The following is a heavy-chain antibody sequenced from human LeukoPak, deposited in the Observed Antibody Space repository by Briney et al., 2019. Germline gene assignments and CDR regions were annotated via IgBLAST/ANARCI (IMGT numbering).Heavy chain of an antibody. V-gene: IGHV5-51*01. CDR2: IYPGDSDT. Sequence: GESLKISCKGSGYSFTSHWIGWVRQMPGKGLEWMGIIYPGDSDTRYSPSFQGQVTISADKSISTAYLQWSSLKASDTAMYYCARHDEDYDILTGQFDYWGQGTLVTVSS. J-gene: IGHJ4*02. CDR1: GYSFTSHW. D-gene: IGHD3-9*01. CDR3: ARHDEDYDILTGQFDY.